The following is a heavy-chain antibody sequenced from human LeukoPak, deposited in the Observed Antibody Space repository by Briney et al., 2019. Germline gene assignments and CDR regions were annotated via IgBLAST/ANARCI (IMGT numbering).Heavy chain of an antibody. V-gene: IGHV4-34*01. Sequence: SETLSLTCAVYGVSVSDYFWSWIRQPPGEGLEWIGEINHSGSSNYNPSLKSRVTISVDTAKNQFSLNVTSVTAANTAVYYCARGGGVTRYYGMDVWGQGTTVTVSS. J-gene: IGHJ6*02. D-gene: IGHD2-21*02. CDR1: GVSVSDYF. CDR2: INHSGSS. CDR3: ARGGGVTRYYGMDV.